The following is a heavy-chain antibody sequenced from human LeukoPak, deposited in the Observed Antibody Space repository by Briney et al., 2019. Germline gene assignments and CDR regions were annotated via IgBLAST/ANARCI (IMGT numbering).Heavy chain of an antibody. D-gene: IGHD5-18*01. CDR3: ARGQIQLWSPTYIDY. CDR1: GGSLSGYY. Sequence: SETLSLTCAVYGGSLSGYYWSWIRQPPGKGLEWIGEINHSGSTNYNPSLKSRVTISIDTSKNQFSLKLSSVTAADTAVYYCARGQIQLWSPTYIDYWGQGTLVTVSS. CDR2: INHSGST. V-gene: IGHV4-34*01. J-gene: IGHJ4*02.